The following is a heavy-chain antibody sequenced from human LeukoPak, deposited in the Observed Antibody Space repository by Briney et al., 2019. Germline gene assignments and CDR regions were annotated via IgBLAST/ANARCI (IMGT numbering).Heavy chain of an antibody. CDR1: GGSISSSSYY. CDR2: IYYSGST. D-gene: IGHD3-22*01. V-gene: IGHV4-39*01. Sequence: PSETLSLTCTVSGGSISSSSYYWGWIRQPPGKGLEWIGSIYYSGSTYYNPSLKSRVTISVDTSKNQFSLKLSSVTAADTAVYYCARIFPYYDSSGYSGDAFDIWAKGQWSPSLQ. CDR3: ARIFPYYDSSGYSGDAFDI. J-gene: IGHJ3*02.